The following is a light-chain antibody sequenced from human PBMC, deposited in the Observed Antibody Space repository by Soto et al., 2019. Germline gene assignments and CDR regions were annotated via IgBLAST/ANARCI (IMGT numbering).Light chain of an antibody. CDR2: DVS. Sequence: QSVLTQPRSVSGSPGQSVTISCTGTSSDVGGYNYVSWYQQHPGKAPKLMIYDVSKRPSGVPDRFSASKSGNTASLTVSGLQAEDEADYYCSSFVAGNNYWVFGGGTKLTVL. J-gene: IGLJ3*02. V-gene: IGLV2-11*01. CDR1: SSDVGGYNY. CDR3: SSFVAGNNYWV.